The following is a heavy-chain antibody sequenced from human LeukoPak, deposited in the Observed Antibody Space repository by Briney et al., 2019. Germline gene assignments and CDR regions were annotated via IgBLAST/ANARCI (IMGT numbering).Heavy chain of an antibody. CDR2: INHSGST. CDR3: ARAPLRDIVVVPAARAGMDV. Sequence: PSETLSLTCAVYGGSFSGYYWSWTRQPPGKGLEWIGEINHSGSTNYNPSLKSRVTISVDTSKNQFSLKLSSVTAADTAVYYCARAPLRDIVVVPAARAGMDVWGKGTTVTVSS. D-gene: IGHD2-2*01. J-gene: IGHJ6*04. CDR1: GGSFSGYY. V-gene: IGHV4-34*01.